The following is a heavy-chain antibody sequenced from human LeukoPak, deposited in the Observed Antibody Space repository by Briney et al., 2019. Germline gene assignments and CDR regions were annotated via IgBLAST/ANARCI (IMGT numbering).Heavy chain of an antibody. CDR2: ISGNSCST. Sequence: GGSLRLSCAASGFTFSSYAMSGVRQAPGKGLEGVSSISGNSCSTYYADSVKGRFTISRDNSKNTVYLQMNRLRAEDTAVYYCAKVSAWAMVGATYFDYWGQETLVTVSS. V-gene: IGHV3-23*01. J-gene: IGHJ4*02. D-gene: IGHD1-26*01. CDR1: GFTFSSYA. CDR3: AKVSAWAMVGATYFDY.